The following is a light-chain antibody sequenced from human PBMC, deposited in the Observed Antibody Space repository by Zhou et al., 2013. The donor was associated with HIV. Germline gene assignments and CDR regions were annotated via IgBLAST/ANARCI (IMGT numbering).Light chain of an antibody. J-gene: IGKJ2*01. CDR2: LGS. CDR3: MESLQTPFLFT. Sequence: DIEMTQSPLSLPVTPGEPASISCRSSQSLLKTNGYNYLEWYVQKPGQSPQVLIYLGSHRASGVPDRFSGSGSGTSFTLEISRVEAEDVGIYYCMESLQTPFLFTFGQGTKLEI. CDR1: QSLLKTNGYNY. V-gene: IGKV2-28*01.